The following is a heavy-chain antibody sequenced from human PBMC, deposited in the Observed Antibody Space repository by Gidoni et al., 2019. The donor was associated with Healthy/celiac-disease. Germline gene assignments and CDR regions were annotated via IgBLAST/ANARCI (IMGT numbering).Heavy chain of an antibody. Sequence: QVQLVQSGAEEKKPGASVKVSCKASGYTFTSYAMHWVRQAPGQRLEWMGWINAGNGNTKYSQKFQGRVTITRDTSASTAYMELSSLRSEDTAVYYCARDRGRWAAMATGAFDIWGQGTMVTVSS. CDR3: ARDRGRWAAMATGAFDI. V-gene: IGHV1-3*05. J-gene: IGHJ3*02. CDR1: GYTFTSYA. CDR2: INAGNGNT. D-gene: IGHD5-18*01.